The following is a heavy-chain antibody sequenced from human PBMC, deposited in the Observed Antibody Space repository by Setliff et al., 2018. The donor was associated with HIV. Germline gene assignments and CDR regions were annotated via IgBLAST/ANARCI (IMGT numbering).Heavy chain of an antibody. CDR2: IYASGST. J-gene: IGHJ4*02. V-gene: IGHV4-4*09. CDR1: GDSIGSYS. Sequence: SETLSLTCTVSGDSIGSYSWNWIRQPPGKGLEWIGYIYASGSTNYNPSLESRVTMSADTSKNQFSLKLNSLTAADTAVYYCARHSPSDYWGQGTLVTVSS. CDR3: ARHSPSDY.